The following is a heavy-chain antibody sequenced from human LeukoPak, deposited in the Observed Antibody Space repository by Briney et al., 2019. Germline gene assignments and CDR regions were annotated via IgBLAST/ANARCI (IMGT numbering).Heavy chain of an antibody. Sequence: AAVKVTFKTAGYAFAHYFIHWVRQAPAQGLEGMGGINANSGGREYQQKFQGRVPMTRDTSISTAYVEVNWLISDDTDIYYCARDVSSTPNWEFDYWGQGTLVTVSS. CDR2: INANSGGR. D-gene: IGHD1-26*01. V-gene: IGHV1-2*02. CDR3: ARDVSSTPNWEFDY. J-gene: IGHJ4*02. CDR1: GYAFAHYF.